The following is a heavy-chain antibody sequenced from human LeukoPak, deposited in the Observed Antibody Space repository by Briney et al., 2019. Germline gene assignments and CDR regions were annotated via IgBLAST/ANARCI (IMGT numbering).Heavy chain of an antibody. V-gene: IGHV3-7*03. CDR3: AKDLVGANEDDAFDI. CDR1: GFTLSRYW. J-gene: IGHJ3*02. CDR2: IKQDESEK. Sequence: PGGSLRLSCAASGFTLSRYWMSWVRQAPGEGPEWVANIKQDESEKDYADSVRGRFTISRDNAKNSLFLQMNSLRAEDTAVYYCAKDLVGANEDDAFDIWGQGTMVTVSS. D-gene: IGHD1-26*01.